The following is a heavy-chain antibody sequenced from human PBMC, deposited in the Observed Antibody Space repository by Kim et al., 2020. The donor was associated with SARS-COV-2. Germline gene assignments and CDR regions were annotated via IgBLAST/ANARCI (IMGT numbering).Heavy chain of an antibody. CDR3: ARQLEAYYGSSPHFDY. V-gene: IGHV5-51*01. CDR2: IYPGDSDT. Sequence: GESLKISCKGSGYSFTSYWIGWVRQMPGKGLEWMGIIYPGDSDTRYSPSFQGQVTISADKSISTAYLQWSSLKASDTAMYYCARQLEAYYGSSPHFDYWGQGTLVTVSS. D-gene: IGHD3-10*01. J-gene: IGHJ4*02. CDR1: GYSFTSYW.